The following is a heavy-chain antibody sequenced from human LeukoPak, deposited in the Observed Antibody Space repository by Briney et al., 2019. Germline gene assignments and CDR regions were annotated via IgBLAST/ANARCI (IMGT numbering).Heavy chain of an antibody. CDR3: ASGVLGGGGDY. J-gene: IGHJ4*02. CDR2: ISSSSSYI. Sequence: PGGSLRRSCAASGFTFSSYSMNWVRQAPGKGLEWVSSISSSSSYIYYADSVKGRFTISRDNAKNSLYLQMNSLRAEDTAVYYCASGVLGGGGDYWGQGTLVTVSS. D-gene: IGHD2-15*01. V-gene: IGHV3-21*01. CDR1: GFTFSSYS.